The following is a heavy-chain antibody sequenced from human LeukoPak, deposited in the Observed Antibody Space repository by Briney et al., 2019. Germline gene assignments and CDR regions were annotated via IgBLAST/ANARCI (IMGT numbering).Heavy chain of an antibody. CDR2: ILFDGSDK. CDR1: QFTFSDYA. CDR3: ARNVLLWVGELRYGLDV. D-gene: IGHD3-10*01. Sequence: GGSLRLSCAASQFTFSDYAMHWVRQAPGKGLEWVAVILFDGSDKYYEDSVKGRFTISRDNSKKTLDLQMNSLRAEDTAVYYCARNVLLWVGELRYGLDVWGLGTTVTVSS. J-gene: IGHJ6*02. V-gene: IGHV3-30*04.